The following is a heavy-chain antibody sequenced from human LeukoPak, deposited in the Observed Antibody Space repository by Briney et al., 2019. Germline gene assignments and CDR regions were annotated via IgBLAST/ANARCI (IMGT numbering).Heavy chain of an antibody. D-gene: IGHD5-12*01. V-gene: IGHV4-34*01. Sequence: SETLSLTCAVYGGSFSGYYWSWIRQPPGKGLEWIGEINHSGSTNYNPSLKSRVTISVDTSKNQFSLKLSSVTAADTAVYYCARGKWLRSSFDYWGQGTLVTVSS. CDR1: GGSFSGYY. CDR3: ARGKWLRSSFDY. CDR2: INHSGST. J-gene: IGHJ4*02.